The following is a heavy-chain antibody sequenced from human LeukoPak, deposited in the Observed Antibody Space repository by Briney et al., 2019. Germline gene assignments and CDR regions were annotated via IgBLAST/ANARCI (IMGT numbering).Heavy chain of an antibody. CDR3: ASQPSYDSSGYFYY. J-gene: IGHJ4*02. D-gene: IGHD3-22*01. V-gene: IGHV1-3*01. CDR1: GYTFTSYA. CDR2: INAGNGNT. Sequence: GASVKVSCKASGYTFTSYAMHWVRQAPGQRLEWMGWINAGNGNTKYSQKFQGRVTIATDESTSTAYMELSSLRSEDTAVYYCASQPSYDSSGYFYYWGQGTLVTVSS.